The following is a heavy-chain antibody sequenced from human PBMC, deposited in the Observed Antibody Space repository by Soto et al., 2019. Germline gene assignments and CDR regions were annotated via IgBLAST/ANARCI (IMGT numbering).Heavy chain of an antibody. J-gene: IGHJ6*02. CDR3: ARAYCSSTSCFRVATIYYYYGMDV. D-gene: IGHD2-2*01. V-gene: IGHV4-31*03. CDR2: IYYSGST. Sequence: SETLSLTCTVSGGSISSGGYYWSWIRQHPGKGLEWIGYIYYSGSTYYNPSLKSRVTISVDTSKNQFSLKLSSVTAADTAVYYCARAYCSSTSCFRVATIYYYYGMDVWGQGTTVTVSS. CDR1: GGSISSGGYY.